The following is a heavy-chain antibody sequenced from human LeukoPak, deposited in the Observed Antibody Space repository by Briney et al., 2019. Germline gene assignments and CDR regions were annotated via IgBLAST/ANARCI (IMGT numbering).Heavy chain of an antibody. V-gene: IGHV4-59*01. CDR2: IYYSGST. CDR3: ARAYGDYVGNDAFDI. Sequence: SQTLSLTCAVSGGSISSYYWSWIRQPPGKGLEWIGYIYYSGSTNYNPSLKSRVTISVDTSKNQFSLKLSSVTAADTAVYYCARAYGDYVGNDAFDIWGQGTMVTVSS. CDR1: GGSISSYY. D-gene: IGHD4-17*01. J-gene: IGHJ3*02.